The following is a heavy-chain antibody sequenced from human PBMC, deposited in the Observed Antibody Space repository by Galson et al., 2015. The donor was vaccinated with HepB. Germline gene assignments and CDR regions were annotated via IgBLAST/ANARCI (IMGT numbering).Heavy chain of an antibody. CDR2: IGDRGGST. V-gene: IGHV3-23*01. CDR3: ARDFAPSGNRWFDL. D-gene: IGHD4-23*01. J-gene: IGHJ5*02. CDR1: GFTFSSYA. Sequence: SLRLSCAASGFTFSSYAMSWVRQAPGKGLEWVSGIGDRGGSTYYADSVKGRFTISRDNSKNTLYVQMNSLRAEDTAVYYCARDFAPSGNRWFDLWGQGTLVTVSS.